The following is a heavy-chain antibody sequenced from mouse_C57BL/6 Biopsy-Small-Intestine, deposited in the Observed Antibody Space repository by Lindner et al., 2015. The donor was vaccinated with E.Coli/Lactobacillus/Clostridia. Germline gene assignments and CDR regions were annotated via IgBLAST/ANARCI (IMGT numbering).Heavy chain of an antibody. CDR1: GFNIKDYY. J-gene: IGHJ3*01. D-gene: IGHD2-3*01. Sequence: LQESGAELLRPGASVKLSCTASGFNIKDYYMHWVKQRPEQGLEWIGKIDPEDGDTEYAPKFQGKATMTADTSSNTAYLQLSSLTSEDTAVYYCTKMGDGYYGSWFAYWGQGTLVTVSA. CDR2: IDPEDGDT. V-gene: IGHV14-1*01. CDR3: TKMGDGYYGSWFAY.